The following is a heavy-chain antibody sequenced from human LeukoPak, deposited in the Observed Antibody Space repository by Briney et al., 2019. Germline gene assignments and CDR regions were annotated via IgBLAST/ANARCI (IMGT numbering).Heavy chain of an antibody. D-gene: IGHD3-22*01. CDR3: ARAPPSYYDSSGYEDY. CDR2: INHSGST. J-gene: IGHJ4*02. Sequence: SETLSLTCAVYGGSFSGYYWSWIRQPPGKGLEWIGEINHSGSTNYNPSLKSRVTISVDTSKNQFSLKLSSVTAADTAVYYCARAPPSYYDSSGYEDYWGQGTLVTVSS. V-gene: IGHV4-34*01. CDR1: GGSFSGYY.